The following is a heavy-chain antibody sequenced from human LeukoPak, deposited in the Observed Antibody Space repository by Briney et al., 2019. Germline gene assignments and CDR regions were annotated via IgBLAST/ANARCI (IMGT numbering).Heavy chain of an antibody. CDR3: ARRLAARFFDY. D-gene: IGHD6-6*01. V-gene: IGHV4-39*01. J-gene: IGHJ4*02. Sequence: PSETLSLTCTVSGGSISSNSYYWGWIRQPPGKGLEWIGHIYYSGSTYYNPSLKSRVTISVDTSKNQFSLKLSSVTAADTAVYYCARRLAARFFDYWGQGTLVTVSS. CDR2: IYYSGST. CDR1: GGSISSNSYY.